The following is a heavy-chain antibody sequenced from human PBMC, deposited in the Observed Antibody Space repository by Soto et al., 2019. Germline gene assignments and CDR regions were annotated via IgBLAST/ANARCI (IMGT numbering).Heavy chain of an antibody. V-gene: IGHV3-30-3*01. CDR3: ARGEMATIIDY. J-gene: IGHJ4*02. Sequence: QEQLVESGGGVVQPGRSLRLSCAASGFTFSSYAMHWVRQAPGKGLEWVAVISYDGSNKYYADSVKGRFTISRDNSKNTLYLQMNSLRAEDTAVYYCARGEMATIIDYWGQGTLVTVSS. CDR2: ISYDGSNK. D-gene: IGHD5-12*01. CDR1: GFTFSSYA.